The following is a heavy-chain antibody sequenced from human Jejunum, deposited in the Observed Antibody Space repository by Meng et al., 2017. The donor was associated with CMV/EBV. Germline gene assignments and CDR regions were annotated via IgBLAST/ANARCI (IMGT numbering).Heavy chain of an antibody. CDR3: ARGLDHTD. CDR2: MIPNSADT. Sequence: VSCKASGDRFTRVCISSLRQAAGQGLGWMGWMIPNSADTDYTQELPGRVTMTRNTSISTAYMELRSLRSDDTAVYYCARGLDHTDWGQGTLVTVSS. V-gene: IGHV1-8*01. CDR1: GDRFTRVC. D-gene: IGHD3-3*01. J-gene: IGHJ4*02.